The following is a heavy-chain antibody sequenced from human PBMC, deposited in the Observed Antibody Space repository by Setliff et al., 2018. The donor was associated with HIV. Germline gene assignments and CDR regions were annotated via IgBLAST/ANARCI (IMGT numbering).Heavy chain of an antibody. CDR2: IYHSGGT. CDR3: ARVPTSSWYVTTQRTKEYFQQ. J-gene: IGHJ1*01. D-gene: IGHD6-13*01. Sequence: PSETLSLTCAVSGYSISSGYYWGWIRQPPGKGLEWIGSIYHSGGTYYNPSLKSRVTISLDTSRNQFSLRLSSVTAADTAIYYCARVPTSSWYVTTQRTKEYFQQWGQGTLVTVSS. V-gene: IGHV4-38-2*01. CDR1: GYSISSGYY.